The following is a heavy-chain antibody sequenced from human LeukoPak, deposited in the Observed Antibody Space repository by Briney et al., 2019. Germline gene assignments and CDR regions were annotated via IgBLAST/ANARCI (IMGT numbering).Heavy chain of an antibody. CDR2: INPNSGGT. D-gene: IGHD6-13*01. Sequence: ASVKVSCKASGYTFTGYYMHWVRQAPGQGLEWMGWINPNSGGTNYAQKFQGWVTMTRDTSISTAYMELSRLRSDDTAVYYCARDRELYSSSSPGDYWGQGTLVTVSS. CDR3: ARDRELYSSSSPGDY. J-gene: IGHJ4*02. CDR1: GYTFTGYY. V-gene: IGHV1-2*04.